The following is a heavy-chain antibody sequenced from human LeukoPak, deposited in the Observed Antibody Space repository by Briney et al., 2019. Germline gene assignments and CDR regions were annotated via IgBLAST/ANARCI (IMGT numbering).Heavy chain of an antibody. CDR1: GYSNSSGYY. CDR3: ARHRYHVGAISLDY. J-gene: IGHJ4*02. CDR2: IYHSGST. Sequence: PSETLSLTCAVSGYSNSSGYYRGWIRQPPGEGLEWIGSIYHSGSTYYNPSLKSRVTISVVTSKNQFSLRLSSVTAADTTVYYCARHRYHVGAISLDYWGQGTLVTVSS. V-gene: IGHV4-38-2*01. D-gene: IGHD1-26*01.